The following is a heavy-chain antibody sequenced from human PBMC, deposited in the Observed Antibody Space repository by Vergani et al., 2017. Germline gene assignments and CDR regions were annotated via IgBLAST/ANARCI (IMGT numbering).Heavy chain of an antibody. CDR2: IIPIFGTA. CDR3: ERDRSPYYFWSGYYIRGGTYYYYGMDV. Sequence: QVQLVQSGAEVKKPGSSVKVSCKASGGTFSSYAISWVRQAPGQGLEWMGRIIPIFGTANYAQKFQGRVTITADESTSTAYMELSSLRSEDTAVYYCERDRSPYYFWSGYYIRGGTYYYYGMDVWGQGTTVTVSS. V-gene: IGHV1-69*18. D-gene: IGHD3-3*01. J-gene: IGHJ6*02. CDR1: GGTFSSYA.